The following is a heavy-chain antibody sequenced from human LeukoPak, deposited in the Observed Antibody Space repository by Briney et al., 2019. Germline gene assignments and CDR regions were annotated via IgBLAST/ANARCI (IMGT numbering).Heavy chain of an antibody. CDR1: GDNVSSNSAA. CDR2: TYYRSKWFN. CDR3: AADLRTGTAFDY. V-gene: IGHV6-1*01. D-gene: IGHD6-13*01. Sequence: SQTLSLTCAISGDNVSSNSAAWNWIRQSPSRGLEWLGRTYYRSKWFNNYAVSVKSRITINPDTSKNQFSLQLNSVTPEDTAVYYCAADLRTGTAFDYWGQGTLDTVSS. J-gene: IGHJ4*02.